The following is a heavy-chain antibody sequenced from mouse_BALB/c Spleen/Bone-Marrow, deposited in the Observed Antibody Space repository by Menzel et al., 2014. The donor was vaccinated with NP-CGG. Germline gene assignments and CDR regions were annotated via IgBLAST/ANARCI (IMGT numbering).Heavy chain of an antibody. Sequence: DVKLVESGGGLVQPGVSLRLSCTTSGFTFTDYYMSWVRQPPGKALEWLAFIRNKAYGYTTEYSASVRGRFTISRDNSQSILYLQMNTLRAEDSATYYCARFPMDYWGQGTSVTVSS. V-gene: IGHV7-3*02. CDR1: GFTFTDYY. J-gene: IGHJ4*01. CDR2: IRNKAYGYTT. CDR3: ARFPMDY.